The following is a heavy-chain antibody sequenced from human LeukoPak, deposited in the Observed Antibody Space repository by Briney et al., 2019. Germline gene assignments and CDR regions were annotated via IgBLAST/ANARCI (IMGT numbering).Heavy chain of an antibody. V-gene: IGHV3-30*02. J-gene: IGHJ4*02. CDR1: RFTFRSFG. CDR3: AKSSSGWSVDS. CDR2: IRGDGSNK. Sequence: GGSLRLSCVASRFTFRSFGMYWVRQAPGKGLEWVAFIRGDGSNKYYADSVKGRFTISRDNSKNTLYLQMNSLRAEDTAVYSCAKSSSGWSVDSWGQGTLVTVSS. D-gene: IGHD6-19*01.